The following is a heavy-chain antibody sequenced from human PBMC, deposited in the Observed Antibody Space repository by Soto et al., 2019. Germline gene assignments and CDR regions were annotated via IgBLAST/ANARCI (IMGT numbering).Heavy chain of an antibody. V-gene: IGHV3-30*18. CDR2: ISYAGSNK. D-gene: IGHD3-9*01. Sequence: QVQLVESGGGVVQPGRSLRLSCAASGFTFSSYGMHWVRQAPGKGLERVAVISYAGSNKYYADSVKGRFTISRDNSKNTLYLQMNSLRAEDTAVYYCAKSGVLRYFDWLFIDYWGQGTLVTVSS. CDR1: GFTFSSYG. CDR3: AKSGVLRYFDWLFIDY. J-gene: IGHJ4*02.